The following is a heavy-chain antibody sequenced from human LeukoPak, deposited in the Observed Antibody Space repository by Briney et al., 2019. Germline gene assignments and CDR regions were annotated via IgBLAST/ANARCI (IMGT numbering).Heavy chain of an antibody. CDR3: AKHLVVVITYYDY. D-gene: IGHD3-22*01. J-gene: IGHJ4*02. Sequence: GGSLRLSCAASGFIFRGHAMTWVRQAPGKGLEWVSAISGSGGSTYYADSVKGRFTISRDNSKNTLYLQMNSLRAEDTAVYYCAKHLVVVITYYDYWGQGTLVTVSS. V-gene: IGHV3-23*01. CDR2: ISGSGGST. CDR1: GFIFRGHA.